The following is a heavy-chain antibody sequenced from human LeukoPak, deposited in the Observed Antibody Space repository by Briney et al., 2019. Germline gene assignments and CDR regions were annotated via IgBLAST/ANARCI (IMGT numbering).Heavy chain of an antibody. Sequence: PGGSLRLSCAVSGFTVSSNYMSWVRQAPGKGLEWVSVIYSGGSTYYADSVKGRFTISRDNSKNTLYLQMNSLRAEDTAVYYCARDTYYYDSSGYPPLHDAFDIWGQGTMVTVSS. CDR3: ARDTYYYDSSGYPPLHDAFDI. CDR2: IYSGGST. CDR1: GFTVSSNY. J-gene: IGHJ3*02. D-gene: IGHD3-22*01. V-gene: IGHV3-53*01.